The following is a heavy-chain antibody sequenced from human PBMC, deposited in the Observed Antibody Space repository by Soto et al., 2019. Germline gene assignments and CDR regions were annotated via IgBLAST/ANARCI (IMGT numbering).Heavy chain of an antibody. CDR2: IRTKADGGTA. CDR1: GYTFSSAW. J-gene: IGHJ4*02. V-gene: IGHV3-15*07. D-gene: IGHD1-26*01. CDR3: TTDSYYSSIY. Sequence: GGSLRLSCAVSGYTFSSAWMNWVRQAPGKGLEWVGRIRTKADGGTADYAAPVTGRFSISRDDSRGTLYLQMNSLRPEDTAVYYCTTDSYYSSIYWGQGTLVTVSS.